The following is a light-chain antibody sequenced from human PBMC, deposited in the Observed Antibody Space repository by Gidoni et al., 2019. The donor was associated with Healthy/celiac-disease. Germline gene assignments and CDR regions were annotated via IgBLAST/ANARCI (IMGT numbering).Light chain of an antibody. Sequence: DIQMTQSPSSLSASVGDRVTITCRASQSISSYLNWYQQKPGKAPKLLIYAASSLQSGVPSRFSGSGSGTDFTLTIISLQPEDFATYYCQQSYSTLMCSFGQGTKLEIK. CDR2: AAS. J-gene: IGKJ2*04. CDR1: QSISSY. CDR3: QQSYSTLMCS. V-gene: IGKV1-39*01.